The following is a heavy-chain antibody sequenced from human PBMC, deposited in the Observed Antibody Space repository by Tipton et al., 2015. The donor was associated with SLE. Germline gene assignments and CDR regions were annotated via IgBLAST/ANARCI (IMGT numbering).Heavy chain of an antibody. CDR3: AKDQELPGAFDI. D-gene: IGHD1-7*01. V-gene: IGHV3-30*18. CDR1: GFTFSSYA. CDR2: ISYDGSNK. J-gene: IGHJ3*02. Sequence: SLRLSCAASGFTFSSYAMSWVRQAPGKGLEWVAVISYDGSNKYYADSVKGRFTISRDNSKNTLYLQMNSLRAEDTAVYYCAKDQELPGAFDIWGQGTMVTVSS.